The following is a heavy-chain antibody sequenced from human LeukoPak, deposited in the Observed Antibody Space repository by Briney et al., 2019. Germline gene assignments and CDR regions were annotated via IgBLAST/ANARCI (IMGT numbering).Heavy chain of an antibody. CDR1: GFTFISYE. CDR2: ISSSGSTI. J-gene: IGHJ4*02. V-gene: IGHV3-48*03. Sequence: GGSLRLSCAASGFTFISYEMNRVRQAPGKGLEWVSYISSSGSTIYYADSVKGRFTISRDNAKNSLYLQMNSLRAEDTAVYYCARGWFGEPCFDYWGQGTLVTVSS. CDR3: ARGWFGEPCFDY. D-gene: IGHD3-10*01.